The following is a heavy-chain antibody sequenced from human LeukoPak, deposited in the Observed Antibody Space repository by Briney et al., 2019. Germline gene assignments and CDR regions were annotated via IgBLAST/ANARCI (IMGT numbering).Heavy chain of an antibody. V-gene: IGHV4-39*07. Sequence: PSETLSLTCTVSGGSISSSSYYWGWIRQPPGKVLEWIGSIYYSGSTYYNPSLKSRVTISVDTSKNQFSLKLSSVTAADTAVYFCARGFRSSGYDFRFFDIWGQGTMVTVSS. CDR2: IYYSGST. CDR1: GGSISSSSYY. D-gene: IGHD5-12*01. J-gene: IGHJ3*02. CDR3: ARGFRSSGYDFRFFDI.